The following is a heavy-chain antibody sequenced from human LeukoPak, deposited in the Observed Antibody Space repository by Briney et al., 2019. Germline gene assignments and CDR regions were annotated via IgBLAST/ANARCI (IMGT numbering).Heavy chain of an antibody. D-gene: IGHD4-17*01. V-gene: IGHV3-23*01. CDR3: AKITKATTPNY. Sequence: GGSLRLSCVASGFTFNNYAMSWVRQTPGKGLEWVSILSGGSSVTYHADSVKGRFTISRDNSKNTLYLQMSDLRAEDTAVYYCAKITKATTPNYWGQGTLVTVSS. CDR2: LSGGSSVT. CDR1: GFTFNNYA. J-gene: IGHJ4*02.